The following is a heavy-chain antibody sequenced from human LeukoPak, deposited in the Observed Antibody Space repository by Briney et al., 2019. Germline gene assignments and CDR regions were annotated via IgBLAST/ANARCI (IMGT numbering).Heavy chain of an antibody. J-gene: IGHJ4*02. V-gene: IGHV3-7*03. CDR2: INQDGSEK. Sequence: PGGSLRLSCAVSGFPFSTFWMSWVRQAPGKGLEWVANINQDGSEKYYVDSVRGRFAISRDNAKNSLYLQMNSLRPEDTAVYYCAKGRTLVGGSTRSYDCWGQGTLVTVSS. D-gene: IGHD1-26*01. CDR3: AKGRTLVGGSTRSYDC. CDR1: GFPFSTFW.